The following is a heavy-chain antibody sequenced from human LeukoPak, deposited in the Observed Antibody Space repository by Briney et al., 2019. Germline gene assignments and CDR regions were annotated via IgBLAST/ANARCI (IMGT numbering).Heavy chain of an antibody. D-gene: IGHD2-2*01. J-gene: IGHJ4*02. CDR3: AKGYCSSTTCCVDY. CDR1: GFTFSSYS. V-gene: IGHV3-48*01. CDR2: ISTGSSAI. Sequence: GGSLRLSCAASGFTFSSYSMNWVRQAPGKGLEWVSYISTGSSAIYYADSVKGRFTISRDNARNSLYLQMNSLRAEDTAVYYCAKGYCSSTTCCVDYWGQGTLVTVSS.